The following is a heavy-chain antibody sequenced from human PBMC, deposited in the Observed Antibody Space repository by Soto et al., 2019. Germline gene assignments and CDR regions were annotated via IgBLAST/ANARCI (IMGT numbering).Heavy chain of an antibody. V-gene: IGHV1-8*01. D-gene: IGHD2-2*01. Sequence: ASVKVSCKASGYTFTSYDINWVRQATGQGLEWMGWMNPNSGNTGYAQKFQGRVTMTRNTSISTAYMELSSLRSEDTAVYYCERDQEDPYYYSGMDVWGQGTTVTVSS. J-gene: IGHJ6*02. CDR2: MNPNSGNT. CDR3: ERDQEDPYYYSGMDV. CDR1: GYTFTSYD.